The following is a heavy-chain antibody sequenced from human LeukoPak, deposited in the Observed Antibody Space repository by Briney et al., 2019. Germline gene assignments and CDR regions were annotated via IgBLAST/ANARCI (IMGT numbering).Heavy chain of an antibody. V-gene: IGHV3-23*01. J-gene: IGHJ4*02. CDR3: AKDRVSPSGYFDY. CDR2: ISGSGGSA. D-gene: IGHD3-10*01. Sequence: GGSLRLSCAASGFTFSSYAMSWVRQAPGKGLEWVSAISGSGGSAYYADSVKGRFTVSRDNSKNTLYLQMNSLRAEDTAVYYCAKDRVSPSGYFDYWGQGTLVTVSS. CDR1: GFTFSSYA.